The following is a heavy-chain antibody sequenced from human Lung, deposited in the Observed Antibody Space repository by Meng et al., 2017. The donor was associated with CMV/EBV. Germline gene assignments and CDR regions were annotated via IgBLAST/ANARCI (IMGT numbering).Heavy chain of an antibody. CDR2: IYCGGSST. D-gene: IGHD2-15*01. V-gene: IGHV3-23*03. CDR3: AKDHRARYCSGGSCYYYYGMDV. CDR1: GFTLSSYA. Sequence: GESXKISCAASGFTLSSYAMSWVRQAPGKGLEWVSVIYCGGSSTYYADSVKGRFTISRDNSKNTLYLQMNSLRAEDTAVYYCAKDHRARYCSGGSCYYYYGMDVWGQGTMVTVSS. J-gene: IGHJ6*02.